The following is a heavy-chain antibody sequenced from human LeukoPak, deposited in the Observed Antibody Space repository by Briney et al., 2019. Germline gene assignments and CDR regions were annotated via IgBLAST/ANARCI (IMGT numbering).Heavy chain of an antibody. V-gene: IGHV4-34*01. J-gene: IGHJ5*02. CDR3: ARVGRYYYGSGSSLRWFDP. CDR1: GGSFSGYY. Sequence: PSETLSLTCAVYGGSFSGYYWSWIRQPPGKGLEWIGEINHSGSTNYNPSLKSRVTISVDTSKNQFSLKLSSVTAADTAVYYCARVGRYYYGSGSSLRWFDPWGQGTLVTVSS. D-gene: IGHD3-10*01. CDR2: INHSGST.